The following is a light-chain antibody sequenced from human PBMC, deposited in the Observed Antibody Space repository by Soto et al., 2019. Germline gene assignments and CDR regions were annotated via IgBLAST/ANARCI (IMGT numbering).Light chain of an antibody. V-gene: IGKV3-15*01. CDR2: AAS. J-gene: IGKJ1*01. CDR3: QQYRSWPRT. Sequence: EIVMPQSTATLSVSPGERATVSCRASQSVSSDLAWYQQKPGQTPSLLIYAASTSATGIPARFSGSGSGTEFTLPISSLQSEDFAVYYCQQYRSWPRTFGQGTKVEI. CDR1: QSVSSD.